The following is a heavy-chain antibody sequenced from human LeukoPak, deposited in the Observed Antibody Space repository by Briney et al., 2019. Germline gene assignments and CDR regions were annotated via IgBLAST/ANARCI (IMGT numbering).Heavy chain of an antibody. J-gene: IGHJ4*02. V-gene: IGHV3-53*01. CDR2: IYSGGST. Sequence: PGGSLRLSCAASGFTVSSNYMSWVRQAPGKGLEWVSVIYSGGSTYYADSVKGRFTISRDNSKNTLYLQMNSLRAEDTAVYYCARWGENYYDSSGYNYWGQGTLVTVSS. CDR1: GFTVSSNY. CDR3: ARWGENYYDSSGYNY. D-gene: IGHD3-22*01.